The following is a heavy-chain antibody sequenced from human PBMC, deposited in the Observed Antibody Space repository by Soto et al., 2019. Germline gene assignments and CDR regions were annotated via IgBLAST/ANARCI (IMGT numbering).Heavy chain of an antibody. CDR3: ARDLSFTMVRGVSYYFDY. J-gene: IGHJ4*02. Sequence: ASVKVSCKASGYTFTSYAMHWVRQAPGRRLEWMGWINAGNGNTKYSQKFQGRVTITRDTSASTAYMELSSLRSEDTAVYYCARDLSFTMVRGVSYYFDYWGQGTLVTVSS. D-gene: IGHD3-10*01. CDR1: GYTFTSYA. V-gene: IGHV1-3*01. CDR2: INAGNGNT.